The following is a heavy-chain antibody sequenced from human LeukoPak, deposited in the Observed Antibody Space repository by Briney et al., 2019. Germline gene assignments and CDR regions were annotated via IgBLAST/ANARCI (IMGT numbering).Heavy chain of an antibody. J-gene: IGHJ5*02. V-gene: IGHV4-59*08. CDR1: GGSISSYY. CDR2: IYYSGST. CDR3: ARLVSSSWYEGWFDP. Sequence: PSETLSLTCTVSGGSISSYYWSWIRQPPGKGLEWIGYIYYSGSTNYNPSLKSRVTISVDTSKNQFSLKLSSVTAADTAVYYCARLVSSSWYEGWFDPWGQGTLVTVSS. D-gene: IGHD6-13*01.